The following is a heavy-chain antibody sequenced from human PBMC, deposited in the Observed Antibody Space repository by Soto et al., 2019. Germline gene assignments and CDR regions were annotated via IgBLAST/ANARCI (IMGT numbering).Heavy chain of an antibody. CDR2: IMPFFGSG. D-gene: IGHD3-22*01. V-gene: IGHV1-69*13. J-gene: IGHJ4*02. CDR3: ARDRAGYYSHFVY. CDR1: RGTFTNYA. Sequence: ASVKVSCKALRGTFTNYAFSWVRQAPGQGLEWMGGIMPFFGSGNYAQKFQGRINITADESTSSVYLELTSLRSEDTAVYYCARDRAGYYSHFVYWGQGTLVTVSS.